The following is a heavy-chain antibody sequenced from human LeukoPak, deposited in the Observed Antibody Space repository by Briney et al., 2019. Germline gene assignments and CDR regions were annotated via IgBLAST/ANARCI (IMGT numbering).Heavy chain of an antibody. V-gene: IGHV3-7*01. CDR2: IKQDGSEK. Sequence: GGSLRLSCAASGFTFSSYAMSWVRQAPGKGLEWVANIKQDGSEKYYVDSVKGRFTISRDNAKNSLYLQMSSLRADDTAVYYCAKVRWENDYWGQGTLVTVSS. D-gene: IGHD1-26*01. CDR3: AKVRWENDY. J-gene: IGHJ4*02. CDR1: GFTFSSYA.